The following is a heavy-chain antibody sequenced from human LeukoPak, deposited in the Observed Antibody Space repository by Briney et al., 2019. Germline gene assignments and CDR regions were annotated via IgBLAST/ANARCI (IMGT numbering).Heavy chain of an antibody. Sequence: PGGSLRLSCAASGFTFSSYGMHWVRQAPGKGLEWVAFIRYDGSNKYYADSVKGRFTISRDNSKNTLYLQMNSLRAEDTAVYYCARARLADVTVTEGLDYWGQGTLVTVSS. D-gene: IGHD4-17*01. V-gene: IGHV3-30*02. CDR2: IRYDGSNK. J-gene: IGHJ4*02. CDR1: GFTFSSYG. CDR3: ARARLADVTVTEGLDY.